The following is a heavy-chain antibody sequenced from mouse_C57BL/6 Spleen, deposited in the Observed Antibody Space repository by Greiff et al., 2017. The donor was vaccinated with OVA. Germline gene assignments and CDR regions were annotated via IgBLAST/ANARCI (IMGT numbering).Heavy chain of an antibody. CDR1: GYTFTSYG. D-gene: IGHD2-3*01. CDR3: ARQLDDGYTEGNY. Sequence: QVHVKQSGAELARPGASVKLSCKASGYTFTSYGISWVKQRTGQGLEWIGEIYPRSGNNYYNEKFKGKATLTADKSSSTAYMELRSLTSEDSAVYFCARQLDDGYTEGNYWGQGTTLTVSS. J-gene: IGHJ2*01. CDR2: IYPRSGNN. V-gene: IGHV1-81*01.